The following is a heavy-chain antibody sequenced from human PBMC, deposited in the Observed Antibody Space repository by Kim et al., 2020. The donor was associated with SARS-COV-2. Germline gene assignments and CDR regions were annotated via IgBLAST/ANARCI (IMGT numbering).Heavy chain of an antibody. CDR1: GYKFTNYW. V-gene: IGHV5-51*01. CDR3: ARPPKSPYYFYGMDV. Sequence: GESLKISCKGFGYKFTNYWIAWVRQMPGKGLEWMGIIYPGDSDTRYSPSFQGQVTISADTSINTAYLQWTSLKASDTAFYYCARPPKSPYYFYGMDVWGQGTTVTVS. CDR2: IYPGDSDT. J-gene: IGHJ6*02.